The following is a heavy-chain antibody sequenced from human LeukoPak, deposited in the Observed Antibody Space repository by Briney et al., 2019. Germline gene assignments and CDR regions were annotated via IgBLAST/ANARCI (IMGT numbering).Heavy chain of an antibody. CDR3: AKFIAGYFDY. CDR2: ISNSDGST. V-gene: IGHV3-23*01. CDR1: GFTFSSYA. D-gene: IGHD2-21*01. J-gene: IGHJ4*02. Sequence: GGSLRLSCAASGFTFSSYAMSWVRQAPGKGLEWVSTISNSDGSTYYADSVKGRFSISRDNSENTLYLQMNSLRAEDTAVYYCAKFIAGYFDYWGQGTLVTVSS.